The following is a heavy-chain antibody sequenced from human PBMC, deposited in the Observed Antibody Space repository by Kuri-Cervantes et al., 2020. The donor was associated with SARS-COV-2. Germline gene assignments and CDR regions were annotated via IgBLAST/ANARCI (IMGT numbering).Heavy chain of an antibody. CDR1: SGSCSCYY. J-gene: IGHJ6*02. CDR2: INHSGST. Sequence: ESLKISCVVYSGSCSCYYWTWIRQPPGKGLEWIGEINHSGSTNYNPSLKSRVTISVDTSKNQFSLKLSSVTAADTAVYYCSRPYYGMDVWGQGTTVTVSS. V-gene: IGHV4-34*01. CDR3: SRPYYGMDV.